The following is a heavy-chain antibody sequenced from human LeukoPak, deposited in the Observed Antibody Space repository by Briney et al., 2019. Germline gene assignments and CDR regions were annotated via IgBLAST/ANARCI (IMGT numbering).Heavy chain of an antibody. V-gene: IGHV3-21*01. CDR2: ISSSSSYI. CDR3: ARDPGQSDAFDI. J-gene: IGHJ3*02. CDR1: GFTFSSFS. Sequence: GGSLRLSCAASGFTFSSFSMNWVRQAPGKGLEWVSSISSSSSYIYYADSVKGRFTISRDNAKNSLYLQMNSLRAEDTAVYYCARDPGQSDAFDIWGQGTMVTVSS.